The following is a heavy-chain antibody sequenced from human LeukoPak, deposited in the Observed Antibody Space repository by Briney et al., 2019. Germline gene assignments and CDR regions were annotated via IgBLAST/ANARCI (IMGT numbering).Heavy chain of an antibody. CDR2: IYYSGST. CDR3: ARYYRPAYYFDY. CDR1: GGSISSSSYY. J-gene: IGHJ4*02. V-gene: IGHV4-39*07. Sequence: PSETLSLTCTVSGGSISSSSYYWRWIRQPPGKGLEWIGTIYYSGSTSYNPSLKSRVTISVDTSKNQFSLRLSSVTSADTAVYSCARYYRPAYYFDYWGQGTLVTVSS. D-gene: IGHD2/OR15-2a*01.